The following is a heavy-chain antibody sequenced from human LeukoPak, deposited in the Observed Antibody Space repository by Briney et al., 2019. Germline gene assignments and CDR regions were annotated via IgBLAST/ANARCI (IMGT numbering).Heavy chain of an antibody. Sequence: GGSLRLSCAASGFTFGSYGMHWVRQAPGKGLEWVAVIWYDGSNKYYADSVKGRFTISRDNSKNTLYLQMNSLRAEDTAVYYCARDQRFLEWLLYGYFDYWGQGTLVTVSS. CDR1: GFTFGSYG. V-gene: IGHV3-33*08. D-gene: IGHD3-3*01. CDR3: ARDQRFLEWLLYGYFDY. J-gene: IGHJ4*02. CDR2: IWYDGSNK.